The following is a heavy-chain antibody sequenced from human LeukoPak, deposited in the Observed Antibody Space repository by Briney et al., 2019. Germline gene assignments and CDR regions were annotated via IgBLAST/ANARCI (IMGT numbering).Heavy chain of an antibody. CDR3: ARDWGSGSGYDSPFDY. CDR2: NYYSGST. J-gene: IGHJ4*02. CDR1: GGSISSSSYY. V-gene: IGHV4-39*07. D-gene: IGHD5-12*01. Sequence: PSETLSLTCTVSGGSISSSSYYWGWIRQPPGKGLEWIGSNYYSGSTYYNPSLKSRVTISVDTSKNQFSLKLSSVTVADTAVYYCARDWGSGSGYDSPFDYWGQGTLVTVSS.